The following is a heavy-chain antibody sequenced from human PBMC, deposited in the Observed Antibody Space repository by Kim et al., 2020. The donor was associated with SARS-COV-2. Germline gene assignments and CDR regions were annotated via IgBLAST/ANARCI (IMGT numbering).Heavy chain of an antibody. J-gene: IGHJ6*02. CDR2: INPSGCST. V-gene: IGHV1-46*01. CDR3: ARDLTGTSDGADYYYGMDV. Sequence: ASVKVSCKASGYTFTSYYLHWVRQAPGQGLEWMGIINPSGCSTNYAQKFQGRVTMTRDTSTSTVYMEVSSLRSEDTAVYYCARDLTGTSDGADYYYGMDVWCQVTTVTVSS. D-gene: IGHD1-20*01. CDR1: GYTFTSYY.